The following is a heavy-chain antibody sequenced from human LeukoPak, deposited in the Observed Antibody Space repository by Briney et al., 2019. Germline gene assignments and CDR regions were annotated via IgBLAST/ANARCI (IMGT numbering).Heavy chain of an antibody. V-gene: IGHV3-11*01. Sequence: GGSLRLSCAASGLTFSDYYMSWIRQAPGKGLEWVSYISGSVSTICYADSVKGRFTISRDNAKNSLYLQMNSLRAEDTAVYYCARYYYDSSGYYYFDYWGQGTLVTVSS. J-gene: IGHJ4*02. CDR2: ISGSVSTI. CDR1: GLTFSDYY. D-gene: IGHD3-22*01. CDR3: ARYYYDSSGYYYFDY.